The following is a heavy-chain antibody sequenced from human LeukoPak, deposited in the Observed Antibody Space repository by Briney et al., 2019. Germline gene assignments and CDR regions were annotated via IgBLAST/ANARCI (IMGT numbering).Heavy chain of an antibody. J-gene: IGHJ4*02. CDR3: ARDLDQYNGRFGGFGHDF. CDR1: GYTFINYG. Sequence: ASVKVSCKASGYTFINYGINWVRQAPGQGLEWMGWLSAYNGNTNYAQSLQGRVTMTTDTSTSTVYMEMRSLTSDDTAVYYCARDLDQYNGRFGGFGHDFWGQGTLVTASS. D-gene: IGHD3-10*01. V-gene: IGHV1-18*01. CDR2: LSAYNGNT.